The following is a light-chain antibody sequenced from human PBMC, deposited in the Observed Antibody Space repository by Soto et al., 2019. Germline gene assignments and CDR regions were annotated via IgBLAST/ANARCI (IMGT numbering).Light chain of an antibody. V-gene: IGKV1-5*03. CDR2: KAS. J-gene: IGKJ1*01. CDR1: QSISGW. Sequence: DIQMTQSPSTLSASVGDRVTITCRASQSISGWLAWYQQKPGKAPKLLIYKASTLESGVPSRFSGSGSGTEFTLTISSLQPDDFATYYCQQYNNYGSWTFGKVTRVDIK. CDR3: QQYNNYGSWT.